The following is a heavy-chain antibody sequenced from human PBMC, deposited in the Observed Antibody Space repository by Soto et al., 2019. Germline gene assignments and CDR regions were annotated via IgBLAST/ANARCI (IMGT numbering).Heavy chain of an antibody. V-gene: IGHV4-61*01. D-gene: IGHD1-26*01. CDR2: IYYSGST. CDR1: GGSISSSSYY. CDR3: AGGTGGWELLGRYGMDV. J-gene: IGHJ6*02. Sequence: SETLSLTCTVSGGSISSSSYYWSWIRQPPGKGLEWIGYIYYSGSTNYNPSLKSRVTISVDTSKNQFSLKLSSVTAADTAVYYCAGGTGGWELLGRYGMDVWGQGTTVTVSS.